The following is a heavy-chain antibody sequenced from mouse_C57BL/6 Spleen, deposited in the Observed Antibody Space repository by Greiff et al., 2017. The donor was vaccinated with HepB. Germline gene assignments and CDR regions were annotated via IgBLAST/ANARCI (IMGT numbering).Heavy chain of an antibody. CDR2: INPGSGGT. J-gene: IGHJ2*01. D-gene: IGHD1-1*01. Sequence: VQLQQSGAELVRPGTSVKVSCKASGYAFTNYLIEWVKQRPGPGLEWIGVINPGSGGTNYNEKFKGKATLTADKSSSTAYMQLSSLTSEDSAVYFCARGGGYYYGSSYDYFDYWGQGTTLTVSS. CDR3: ARGGGYYYGSSYDYFDY. V-gene: IGHV1-54*01. CDR1: GYAFTNYL.